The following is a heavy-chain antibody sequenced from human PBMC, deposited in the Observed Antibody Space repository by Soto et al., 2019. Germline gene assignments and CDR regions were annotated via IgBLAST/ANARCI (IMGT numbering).Heavy chain of an antibody. CDR2: IKSKTDGGTT. J-gene: IGHJ4*02. V-gene: IGHV3-15*01. CDR3: TTDLWFGEFDY. D-gene: IGHD3-10*01. Sequence: GGSLRLSCAASGFTFSSYAMNWVRQAPGKGLEWIGRIKSKTDGGTTDYAAPVKGRFTISRDDSKNTLYLQMNSLKTEDTAVYYCTTDLWFGEFDYWGQGTLVTVSS. CDR1: GFTFSSYA.